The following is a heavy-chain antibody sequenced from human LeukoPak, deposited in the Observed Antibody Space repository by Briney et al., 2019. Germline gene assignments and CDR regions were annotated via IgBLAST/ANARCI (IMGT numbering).Heavy chain of an antibody. Sequence: VASVNVSCKASGYTFTGYYMHWVRQAPGQGLEWMGWINPNSGGTNYAQKFQGRVTMTRDTSISTAYMELSRLRSDDTAVYYCARDRTRYCSGGSCYPFRWFDPWGQGTLVTVSS. J-gene: IGHJ5*02. D-gene: IGHD2-15*01. V-gene: IGHV1-2*02. CDR3: ARDRTRYCSGGSCYPFRWFDP. CDR1: GYTFTGYY. CDR2: INPNSGGT.